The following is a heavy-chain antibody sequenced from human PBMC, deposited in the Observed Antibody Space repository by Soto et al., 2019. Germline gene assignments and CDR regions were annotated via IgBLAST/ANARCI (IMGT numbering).Heavy chain of an antibody. J-gene: IGHJ4*02. Sequence: PGGSLRLSCAASGFNFSSYSMSWVRQAPGKGLEWVSSISSSSSNIYYADSVKGRFTISRDNAKNSLYPQMNSLRAEDTAVYYCAREAPPFYSSGGWYYFDYWGQGTLVTVSS. D-gene: IGHD6-19*01. V-gene: IGHV3-21*01. CDR3: AREAPPFYSSGGWYYFDY. CDR1: GFNFSSYS. CDR2: ISSSSSNI.